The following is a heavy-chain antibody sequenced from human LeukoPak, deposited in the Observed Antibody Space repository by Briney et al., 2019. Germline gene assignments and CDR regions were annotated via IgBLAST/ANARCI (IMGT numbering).Heavy chain of an antibody. D-gene: IGHD4-23*01. CDR3: AKEHGNSAFCFDY. CDR2: INSDGSST. V-gene: IGHV3-74*01. Sequence: PGGSLRLSCTASGFTFSSYWMHWVRQAPGKGLVWVSRINSDGSSTSYADSVKGRFTISRDNSKNTLYLQMNSLRAEDTAVYYCAKEHGNSAFCFDYWGQGTLVTVSS. CDR1: GFTFSSYW. J-gene: IGHJ4*02.